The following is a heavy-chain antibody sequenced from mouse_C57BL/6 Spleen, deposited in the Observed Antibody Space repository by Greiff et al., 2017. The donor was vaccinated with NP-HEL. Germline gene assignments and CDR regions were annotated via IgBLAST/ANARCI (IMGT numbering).Heavy chain of an antibody. CDR1: GYAFTNYL. CDR2: LNPGSGGT. CDR3: ARGGGLRLDY. J-gene: IGHJ2*01. Sequence: VQLQQSGAELVRPGTSVKVSCKASGYAFTNYLIEWVKQRPGQGLEWIGVLNPGSGGTNYNEKFKGKATLTADKSSSTAYMQLSSLTSEDSAVDFCARGGGLRLDYWGQGTTLTVSS. D-gene: IGHD2-12*01. V-gene: IGHV1-54*01.